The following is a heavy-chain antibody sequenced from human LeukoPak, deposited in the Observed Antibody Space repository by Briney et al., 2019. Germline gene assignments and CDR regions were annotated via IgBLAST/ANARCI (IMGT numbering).Heavy chain of an antibody. D-gene: IGHD4-17*01. CDR1: GFTFSSYG. CDR2: ISYDGSNK. Sequence: PGGSLRLSCAASGFTFSSYGMHWVRQAPGKGLEWVAVISYDGSNKYYADSVEGRFTISRDNSKNTLYLQMNTLRVEDTAVYYCAKGVDYGAYVGFDYWGLGTLVTVSS. J-gene: IGHJ4*02. V-gene: IGHV3-30*18. CDR3: AKGVDYGAYVGFDY.